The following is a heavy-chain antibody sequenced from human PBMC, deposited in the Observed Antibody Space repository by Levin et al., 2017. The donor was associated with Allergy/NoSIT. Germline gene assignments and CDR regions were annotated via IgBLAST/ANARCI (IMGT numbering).Heavy chain of an antibody. Sequence: GESLKISCVVSGITSNNYTLTWVRQAPGKGLEWVSSIRSTSNYIHYADSVKGRFTISRDNAKKSLYLQMNSLRVEDTAMYYCASRIASPGGLDVWGQGTTVTVSS. CDR1: GITSNNYT. CDR2: IRSTSNYI. D-gene: IGHD1-1*01. J-gene: IGHJ6*02. V-gene: IGHV3-21*01. CDR3: ASRIASPGGLDV.